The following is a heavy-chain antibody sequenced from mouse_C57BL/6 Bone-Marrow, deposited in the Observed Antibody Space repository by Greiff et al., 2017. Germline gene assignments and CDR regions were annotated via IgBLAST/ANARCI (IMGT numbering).Heavy chain of an antibody. CDR2: ISSGGDYI. CDR3: TRDFLGGDGYYDAMDY. CDR1: GFTFSSYA. Sequence: EVKVVESGEGLVKPGGSLKLSCAASGFTFSSYAMSWVRQTPEKRLEWVAYISSGGDYIYYADTVKGRFTISRDNARNTLYLQMSSLKSEDTAMYYCTRDFLGGDGYYDAMDYWGQGTSVTVSS. V-gene: IGHV5-9-1*02. D-gene: IGHD2-3*01. J-gene: IGHJ4*01.